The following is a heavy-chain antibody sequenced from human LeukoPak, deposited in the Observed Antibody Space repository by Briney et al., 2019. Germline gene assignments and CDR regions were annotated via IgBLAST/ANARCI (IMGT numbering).Heavy chain of an antibody. CDR1: GFTFSNYS. CDR3: ARDLWFGELNSDY. Sequence: KPGGSLRLSCAASGFTFSNYSMNWVRQAPGKGLEWVSSISGSTSYIYYADSVKGRFTISRDNAKNSLYLQMNSLRAEDTAVYYCARDLWFGELNSDYWGQGTLVTVSS. V-gene: IGHV3-21*01. D-gene: IGHD3-10*01. J-gene: IGHJ4*02. CDR2: ISGSTSYI.